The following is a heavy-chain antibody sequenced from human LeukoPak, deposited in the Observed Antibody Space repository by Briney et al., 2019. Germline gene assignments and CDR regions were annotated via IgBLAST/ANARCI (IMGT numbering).Heavy chain of an antibody. CDR1: GW. J-gene: IGHJ4*02. V-gene: IGHV3-74*01. Sequence: GGSLRLSCTASGWMHFVRQAPGKGLVWVSRINADGSTTSYADSVRGRFTISRDNAKNTLYLQMNSLRAEDTAVYYCATLISGWSLYWGQGTLVTVSS. D-gene: IGHD6-19*01. CDR2: INADGSTT. CDR3: ATLISGWSLY.